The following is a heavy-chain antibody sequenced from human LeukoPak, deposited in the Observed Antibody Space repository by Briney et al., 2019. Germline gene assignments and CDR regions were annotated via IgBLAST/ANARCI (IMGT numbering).Heavy chain of an antibody. J-gene: IGHJ5*02. CDR1: GGTFSSYA. CDR3: ARNTPYYYDSTWGINWFDP. V-gene: IGHV1-69*13. Sequence: SAKVSCKASGGTFSSYAISWVRQAPGQGLEWMGGIIPIFGTANYAQKFQGRVTITADESTSTAYMELSSLRSEDTAVYYCARNTPYYYDSTWGINWFDPWGQGTLVTVSS. D-gene: IGHD3-22*01. CDR2: IIPIFGTA.